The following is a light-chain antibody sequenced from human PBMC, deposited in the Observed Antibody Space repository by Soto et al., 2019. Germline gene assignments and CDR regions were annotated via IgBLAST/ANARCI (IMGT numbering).Light chain of an antibody. CDR3: SSFASSIPLV. CDR1: SSDVGGYNY. J-gene: IGLJ2*01. V-gene: IGLV2-14*03. CDR2: DVT. Sequence: QSALTQPASVSGSPGQSITISCTGTSSDVGGYNYVSWYQQHPGKAPNLLICDVTNRPAGVSNRFSGSKSGNTASLTISGLQTEDEADYYCSSFASSIPLVFGGGTKVTVL.